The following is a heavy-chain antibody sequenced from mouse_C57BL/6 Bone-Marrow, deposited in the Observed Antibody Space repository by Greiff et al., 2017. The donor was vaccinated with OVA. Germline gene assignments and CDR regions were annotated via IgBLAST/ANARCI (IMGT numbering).Heavy chain of an antibody. V-gene: IGHV2-2*01. CDR2: IWSGGST. Sequence: VQLQQSGPGLVQPSQSLSITCTVSGFSLTSYGVHWVRQSPGKGLEWLGVIWSGGSTDYNAAFISRLSISKDNSKSQVFFKMNSLQADYTAIYYCARNRDYYGSSYVGWFAYWGQGTLVTVSA. CDR3: ARNRDYYGSSYVGWFAY. D-gene: IGHD1-1*01. J-gene: IGHJ3*01. CDR1: GFSLTSYG.